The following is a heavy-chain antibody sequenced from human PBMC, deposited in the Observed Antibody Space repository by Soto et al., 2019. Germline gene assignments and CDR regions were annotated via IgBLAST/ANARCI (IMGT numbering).Heavy chain of an antibody. Sequence: GGSLRLSCAASGFTFSSYWMSWVRQAPGKGLEWVANIKQDGSEKYFVDSVKGRFTISRDNAKNSLYLQMNSLRAEDTAVYYCARERITIFGVVTSNDAFDIWGQGTMVTVSS. V-gene: IGHV3-7*05. CDR1: GFTFSSYW. J-gene: IGHJ3*02. CDR3: ARERITIFGVVTSNDAFDI. D-gene: IGHD3-3*01. CDR2: IKQDGSEK.